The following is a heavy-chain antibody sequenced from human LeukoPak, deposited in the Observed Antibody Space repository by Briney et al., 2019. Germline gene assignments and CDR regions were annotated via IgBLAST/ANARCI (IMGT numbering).Heavy chain of an antibody. V-gene: IGHV3-30*15. J-gene: IGHJ4*02. CDR1: GFTLTYYA. D-gene: IGHD4-23*01. CDR3: ARSSYDYGGIEGPFDY. Sequence: PGRSLRLSCVASGFTLTYYAMHWVRQAPGKGLEWVAVTSYDGNKKYYADSVKGRFTISRDSSKNTLYLQMSSLRAEDTAVYYCARSSYDYGGIEGPFDYWGQGTLVTVSS. CDR2: TSYDGNKK.